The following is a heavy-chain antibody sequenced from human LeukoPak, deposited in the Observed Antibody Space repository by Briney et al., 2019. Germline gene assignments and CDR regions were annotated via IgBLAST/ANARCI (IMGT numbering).Heavy chain of an antibody. CDR1: GGSISSSSYY. Sequence: SDTLSLTCTVSGGSISSSSYYWGWIRQPPGKGLEWLGSIYYSGSPDYNPFLKSRVTISVDTSKNQFSLRLTSVTGADTAVYYCARNFWSGSYTGGYYSDYWGQGTLVTVSS. D-gene: IGHD3-3*01. CDR2: IYYSGSP. V-gene: IGHV4-39*07. J-gene: IGHJ4*02. CDR3: ARNFWSGSYTGGYYSDY.